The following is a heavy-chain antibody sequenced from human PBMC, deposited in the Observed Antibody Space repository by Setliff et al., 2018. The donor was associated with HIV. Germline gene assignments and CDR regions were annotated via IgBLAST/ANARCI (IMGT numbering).Heavy chain of an antibody. CDR3: ARQLSNSFDY. J-gene: IGHJ4*02. Sequence: ASVKVSCKASGGTFSSYAISWVRQAPGQGLEWMGWISPDNANTRISQRFRGSVTVTRDRSINTAYMEFSGLTSDDTAIYYCARQLSNSFDYWGQGTLVTVSS. CDR2: ISPDNANT. V-gene: IGHV1-2*02. CDR1: GGTFSSYA. D-gene: IGHD1-1*01.